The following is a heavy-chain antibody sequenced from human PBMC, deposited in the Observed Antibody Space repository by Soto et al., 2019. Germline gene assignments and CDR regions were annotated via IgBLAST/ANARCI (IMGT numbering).Heavy chain of an antibody. V-gene: IGHV1-69*06. CDR1: GGTFSTYA. J-gene: IGHJ3*02. Sequence: QVQLVQSGAEVKKPGSSVKVSCKASGGTFSTYAINWVRQAPGQGLEWMGGIIPIFGTANYAHKFKGRVTITAEKSTSTAYMELNSLRSEDTAVYYCARDRVREYYSTSSYGSWAFDIWGQGTMVTVSS. D-gene: IGHD6-6*01. CDR3: ARDRVREYYSTSSYGSWAFDI. CDR2: IIPIFGTA.